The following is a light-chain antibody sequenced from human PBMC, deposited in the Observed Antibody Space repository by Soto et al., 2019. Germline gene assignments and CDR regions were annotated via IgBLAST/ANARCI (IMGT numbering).Light chain of an antibody. CDR1: QSVSSN. J-gene: IGKJ4*01. V-gene: IGKV3-15*01. CDR3: QQYNNWLT. Sequence: EIVMTQSPATLSVSPGERATLSCRASQSVSSNLDWYQQKPGQAPRLLIYGASTRATGIPARFSGSGSGKEFSLTISSLQAEDCAVYYCQQYNNWLTFGGGTKVELK. CDR2: GAS.